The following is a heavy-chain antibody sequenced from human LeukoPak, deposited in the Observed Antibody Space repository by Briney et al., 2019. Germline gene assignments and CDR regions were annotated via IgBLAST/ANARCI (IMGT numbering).Heavy chain of an antibody. J-gene: IGHJ4*02. D-gene: IGHD6-13*01. CDR1: GFTVSSNY. CDR2: ISGSGGGT. Sequence: GGSLRLSCAASGFTVSSNYMSWVRQAPGKGLEWVSAISGSGGGTYYADSVKGRFNISRDNSKNTLYLQMNSLRAEDTAVYYCAKIVAAGIEYWGQGTLVTVSS. V-gene: IGHV3-23*01. CDR3: AKIVAAGIEY.